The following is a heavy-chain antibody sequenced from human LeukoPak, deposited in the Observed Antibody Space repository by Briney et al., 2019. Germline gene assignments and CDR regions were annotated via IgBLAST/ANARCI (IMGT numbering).Heavy chain of an antibody. Sequence: SETLSLTCTVSGGSIGSRSYYWGWIRQPPGKGLEWIGKISDSGNTYYSPSLRSRVTISIDMSKNQFSLKLSSVTATDTAVYYCARLIAPGTHQAGTGGMDVWGQGTTVTVSS. CDR3: ARLIAPGTHQAGTGGMDV. V-gene: IGHV4-39*01. CDR1: GGSIGSRSYY. CDR2: ISDSGNT. J-gene: IGHJ6*02. D-gene: IGHD6-13*01.